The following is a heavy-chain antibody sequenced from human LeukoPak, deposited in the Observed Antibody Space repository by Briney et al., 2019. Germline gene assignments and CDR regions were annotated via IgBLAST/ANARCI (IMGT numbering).Heavy chain of an antibody. CDR3: AKEGIAAAGKIYYYGMDV. CDR2: ISGSGGST. D-gene: IGHD6-13*01. Sequence: PGGSLRLSRAASGFTFSSYAMSWVRQAPGKGLEWVSAISGSGGSTYYADSVKGRFTISRDNSKNTLYLQMNSLRAEDTAVYYCAKEGIAAAGKIYYYGMDVWGQGTTVTVSS. J-gene: IGHJ6*02. V-gene: IGHV3-23*01. CDR1: GFTFSSYA.